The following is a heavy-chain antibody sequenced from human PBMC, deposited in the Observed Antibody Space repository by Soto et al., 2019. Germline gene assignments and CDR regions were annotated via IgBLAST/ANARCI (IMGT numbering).Heavy chain of an antibody. V-gene: IGHV3-74*01. CDR1: GFTFSSYW. J-gene: IGHJ2*01. CDR2: INSDGSST. D-gene: IGHD1-26*01. Sequence: EVQLVESGGGLVQPGGSLRLSCAASGFTFSSYWMHWVRQAPGKGLVWVSRINSDGSSTSYADSVKGRFTISRDKAKNALYLQMNSLRAEDTAVYYCARGGSLNWHFDLWGRGTLVTVSS. CDR3: ARGGSLNWHFDL.